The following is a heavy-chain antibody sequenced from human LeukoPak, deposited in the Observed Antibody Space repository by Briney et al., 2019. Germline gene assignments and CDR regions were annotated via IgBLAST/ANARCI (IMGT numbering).Heavy chain of an antibody. CDR3: ARAPVALIVFDI. D-gene: IGHD2-21*01. Sequence: SETLSLTCTVSGDSMISYYWSWIRQPPGKGLEWIGYIHYSGSTNYNPSLKSRVTISVDTSKNQFSLKLSSVTAADTAMYYCARAPVALIVFDIWGQGTMVTVSS. J-gene: IGHJ3*02. CDR1: GDSMISYY. CDR2: IHYSGST. V-gene: IGHV4-59*01.